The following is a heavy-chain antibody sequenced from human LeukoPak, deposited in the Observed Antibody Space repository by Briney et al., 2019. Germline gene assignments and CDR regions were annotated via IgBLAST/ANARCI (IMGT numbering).Heavy chain of an antibody. D-gene: IGHD3-10*01. V-gene: IGHV1-18*01. CDR2: ISAYNGNT. CDR1: GYTFTIYG. J-gene: IGHJ3*02. Sequence: ASVKVSCKASGYTFTIYGISWGRQAPGQGLEWMGWISAYNGNTNYAQNLQGRVTMTTDTSTSTAYMELRSLRSDDTAVYYCATRNYYGSGRVHAFDIWGQGTMVTVSS. CDR3: ATRNYYGSGRVHAFDI.